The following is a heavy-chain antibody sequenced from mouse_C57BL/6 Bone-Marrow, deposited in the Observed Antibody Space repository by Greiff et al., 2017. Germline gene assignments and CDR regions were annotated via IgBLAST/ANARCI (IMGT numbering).Heavy chain of an antibody. CDR3: ARQGIY. Sequence: EVKVVESGGDLVKPGGSLKLSCAASGFTFSSYGMSWVRQTPDKRLEWVATISSGGSYTYYPDSVKGRFTISRDNAKNTLYLQMSSLKSEDTAMYYCARQGIYWGQGTTLTVSS. CDR1: GFTFSSYG. V-gene: IGHV5-6*01. J-gene: IGHJ2*01. CDR2: ISSGGSYT.